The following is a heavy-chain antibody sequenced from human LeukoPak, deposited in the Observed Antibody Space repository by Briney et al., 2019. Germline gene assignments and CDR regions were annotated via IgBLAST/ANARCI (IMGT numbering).Heavy chain of an antibody. CDR3: ASQGAYDFWSGYPRGGAFDI. V-gene: IGHV4-34*01. D-gene: IGHD3-3*01. CDR1: GGSFSGYY. CDR2: INHSGST. Sequence: PSETLSLTCAVYGGSFSGYYWSWIRQPPGKGLEWIGEINHSGSTNYNPSLKSRVTISVDTSKNQFSLKLSSVTAADTAVYYCASQGAYDFWSGYPRGGAFDIWGQGTMVTVSS. J-gene: IGHJ3*02.